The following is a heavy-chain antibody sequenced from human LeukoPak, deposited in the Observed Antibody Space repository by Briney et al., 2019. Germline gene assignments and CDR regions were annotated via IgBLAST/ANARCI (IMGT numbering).Heavy chain of an antibody. CDR1: GFTFSSYS. CDR2: ISSSSSYI. CDR3: ARDLTNYYDSSGDYYY. D-gene: IGHD3-22*01. J-gene: IGHJ4*02. Sequence: GGSLRLSCAASGFTFSSYSMNWVRQAPGKGLEWVSSISSSSSYIYYADSAKGRFTISRDNAKNSLYLQMNSLRAEDTAVYYCARDLTNYYDSSGDYYYWGQGTLVTVSS. V-gene: IGHV3-21*01.